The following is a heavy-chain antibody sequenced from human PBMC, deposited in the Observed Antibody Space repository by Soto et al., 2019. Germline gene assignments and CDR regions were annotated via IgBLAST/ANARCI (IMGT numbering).Heavy chain of an antibody. D-gene: IGHD5-12*01. CDR1: GGSVSSGSYY. Sequence: QVQLQESGPGLVKPSETLSLTCTVSGGSVSSGSYYWSWIRQPPGKGLEWIGYIHYSGSTNYNPSLKSRVTISADTSKNQFSLKLSSVTAADTAVYYCARDGDGYNYWGQGTLVTVSS. V-gene: IGHV4-61*01. J-gene: IGHJ4*02. CDR3: ARDGDGYNY. CDR2: IHYSGST.